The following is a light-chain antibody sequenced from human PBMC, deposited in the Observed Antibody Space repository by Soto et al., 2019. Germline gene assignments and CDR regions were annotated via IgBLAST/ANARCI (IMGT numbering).Light chain of an antibody. Sequence: DIQMTQSPSSLSASVGDRVTITCQASQDISNYLNWYQQKPGKAPKLLIYDASNLATGVPSRFSGSGSGTDFTFTISSLQPEDIATYYCQQYDNLPLTCGGGTKVEIK. CDR2: DAS. CDR1: QDISNY. V-gene: IGKV1-33*01. J-gene: IGKJ4*01. CDR3: QQYDNLPLT.